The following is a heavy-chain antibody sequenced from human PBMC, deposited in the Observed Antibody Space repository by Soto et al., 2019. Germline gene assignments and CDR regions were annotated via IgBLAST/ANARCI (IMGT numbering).Heavy chain of an antibody. V-gene: IGHV1-3*01. CDR3: ARSPCSTSCYVDDY. J-gene: IGHJ4*02. CDR1: GYTFTSYA. D-gene: IGHD2-2*01. CDR2: INAGNGNT. Sequence: ASVKVSCKASGYTFTSYAMHWVRQAPGQRLEWMGWINAGNGNTKYSQKFQGRVTITRDTSASTAYMELNSLRAEDTAVYYCARSPCSTSCYVDDYWGQGTLVTVSS.